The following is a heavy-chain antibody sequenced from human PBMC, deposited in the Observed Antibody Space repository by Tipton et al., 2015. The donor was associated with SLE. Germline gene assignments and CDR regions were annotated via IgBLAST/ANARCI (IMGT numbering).Heavy chain of an antibody. Sequence: QSGAEVKKPGASVKVSCKASGYTFTTYGVSWVRQAPGQGLEWMGWTSTFNGKTNYSQNFQGRVTMTTDNAKTSLYLQINSLRAEDTAVYYCAREEWNLPAYFDYWGQGTLVTVSS. CDR1: GYTFTTYG. J-gene: IGHJ4*02. CDR2: TSTFNGKT. D-gene: IGHD1-7*01. V-gene: IGHV1-18*01. CDR3: AREEWNLPAYFDY.